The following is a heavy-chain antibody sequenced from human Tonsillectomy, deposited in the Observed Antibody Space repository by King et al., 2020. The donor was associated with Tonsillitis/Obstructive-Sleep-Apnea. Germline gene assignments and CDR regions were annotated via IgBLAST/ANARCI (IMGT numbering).Heavy chain of an antibody. J-gene: IGHJ3*02. Sequence: VQLQESGPGLVKPSETLSLTCTVSGGSISSYYWSWIRQPPGKGLEWIGYIYHSGSSNYNPSLKSRVTISEDTSKNQFSLRLSSVTAADTAVYYCARDMVLEAGGDAFDIWGQGTMVTVSS. CDR1: GGSISSYY. CDR2: IYHSGSS. CDR3: ARDMVLEAGGDAFDI. D-gene: IGHD2-8*01. V-gene: IGHV4-59*01.